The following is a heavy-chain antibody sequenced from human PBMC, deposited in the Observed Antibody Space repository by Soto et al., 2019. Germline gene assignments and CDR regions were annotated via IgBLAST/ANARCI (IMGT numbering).Heavy chain of an antibody. CDR2: INPSGGST. D-gene: IGHD3-22*01. V-gene: IGHV1-46*01. CDR3: ARPAGYDSSGYYDAWFDP. Sequence: GASVKVSCKASGYTFTSYYMHWVRQAPRQGLEWMGIINPSGGSTSYAQKFQGRVTMTRDTSTSTVYMELSSLRSEDTAVYYCARPAGYDSSGYYDAWFDPWGQGTLVTVSS. J-gene: IGHJ5*02. CDR1: GYTFTSYY.